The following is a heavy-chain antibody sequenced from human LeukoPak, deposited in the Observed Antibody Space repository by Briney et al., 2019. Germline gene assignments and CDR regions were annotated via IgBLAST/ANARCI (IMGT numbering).Heavy chain of an antibody. CDR1: GFSFSTYA. CDR3: VKGGGSGSYYNHYGMDV. J-gene: IGHJ6*02. V-gene: IGHV3-64D*09. CDR2: ITSNGYST. D-gene: IGHD3-10*01. Sequence: PGGSLRLSCSASGFSFSTYAMHWARQAPGKGLEYVSGITSNGYSTYYADSLKGRFTISRDNSKNTLYLQMSSLRAEDTAVYYCVKGGGSGSYYNHYGMDVWGQGTTVTVSS.